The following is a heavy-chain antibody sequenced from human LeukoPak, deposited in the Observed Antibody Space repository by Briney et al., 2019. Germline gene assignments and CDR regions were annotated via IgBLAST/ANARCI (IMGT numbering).Heavy chain of an antibody. J-gene: IGHJ4*02. D-gene: IGHD3-10*01. CDR1: GDSVNSGSYH. V-gene: IGHV4-61*01. CDR3: ARLAWFGELYFDQ. Sequence: SETLSLTCTVSGDSVNSGSYHWSWIRQPPGKGLECIGYVYYSGNTNYNPSLKSRVTISVDTSKNQFSLKLSSVTAADTAVYYCARLAWFGELYFDQWGQGTLVSVSS. CDR2: VYYSGNT.